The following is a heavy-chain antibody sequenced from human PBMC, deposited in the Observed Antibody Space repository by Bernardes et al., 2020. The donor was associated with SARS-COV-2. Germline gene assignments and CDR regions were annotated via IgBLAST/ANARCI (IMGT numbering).Heavy chain of an antibody. CDR3: ARNPTTMIVVVDAFDI. Sequence: TLSLTCTVSGGSISSGGYYWSWIRQHPGKGLEWIGYIYYSGSTYYNPSLKSRVTISVDTSKNQFSLKLSSVTAADTAVYYCARNPTTMIVVVDAFDIWGQGTMVTVSS. J-gene: IGHJ3*02. D-gene: IGHD3-22*01. V-gene: IGHV4-31*03. CDR1: GGSISSGGYY. CDR2: IYYSGST.